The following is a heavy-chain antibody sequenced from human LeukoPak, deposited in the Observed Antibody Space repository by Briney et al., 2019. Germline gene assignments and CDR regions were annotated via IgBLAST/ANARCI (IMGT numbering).Heavy chain of an antibody. CDR3: ARGGQGYSYGYGGFDP. D-gene: IGHD5-18*01. Sequence: GASVKVSCKASGYTFTGYYMHWVRQAPGQGLEWMGWINPNSGGTNYAQKFQGRVTITRDTSASTAYMELSSLRSEDMAVYYCARGGQGYSYGYGGFDPWGQGTLVTVSS. V-gene: IGHV1-2*02. J-gene: IGHJ5*02. CDR2: INPNSGGT. CDR1: GYTFTGYY.